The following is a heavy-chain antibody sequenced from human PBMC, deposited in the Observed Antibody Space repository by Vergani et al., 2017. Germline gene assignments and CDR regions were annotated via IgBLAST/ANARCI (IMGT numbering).Heavy chain of an antibody. CDR1: GGTFSSYA. CDR2: IIPIFGIA. CDR3: ARGVWAAVAGTFYCFDY. V-gene: IGHV1-69*17. Sequence: QVQLVQSGAEVKKPGSSVKVSCKASGGTFSSYAISWVRQAPGQGLEWMGGIIPIFGIANYAQKFQGRVTITADKSTSTAYMELSSLRSEDTAVYYCARGVWAAVAGTFYCFDYWGQGTLVTVSS. J-gene: IGHJ4*02. D-gene: IGHD6-19*01.